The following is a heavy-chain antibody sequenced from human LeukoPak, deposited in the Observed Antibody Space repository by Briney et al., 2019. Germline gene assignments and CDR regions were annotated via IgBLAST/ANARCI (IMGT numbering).Heavy chain of an antibody. Sequence: GESLKISCKGSGYSFTSYWIGWVRQMPGKGLEWMGIIYPGDSETRYSPSFRGQVTISADKSISTAYLQWSSPKASDPAIYYCAKWLGSSWYYWGQGTLVTVSS. CDR3: AKWLGSSWYY. CDR1: GYSFTSYW. V-gene: IGHV5-51*01. CDR2: IYPGDSET. D-gene: IGHD6-13*01. J-gene: IGHJ4*02.